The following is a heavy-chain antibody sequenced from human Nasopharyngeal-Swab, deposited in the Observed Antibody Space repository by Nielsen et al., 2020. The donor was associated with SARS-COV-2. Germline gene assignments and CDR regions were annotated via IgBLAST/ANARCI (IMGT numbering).Heavy chain of an antibody. CDR3: ARQRPHSTGDKKGFDF. J-gene: IGHJ4*02. CDR1: GDSITSSSYS. V-gene: IGHV4-39*01. CDR2: VINHGTP. D-gene: IGHD7-27*01. Sequence: SETLSLTCIVSGDSITSSSYSWGWIRQPPGKGLEYIGSVINHGTPDYNPSLQSRVSMSVDTSKNQFSLNLNSVTAADAAVYFCARQRPHSTGDKKGFDFWGQGTLVTVSS.